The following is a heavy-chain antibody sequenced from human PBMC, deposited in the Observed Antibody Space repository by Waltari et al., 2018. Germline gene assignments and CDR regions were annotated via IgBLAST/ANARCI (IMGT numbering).Heavy chain of an antibody. CDR3: ARVGCTNGVCYTGWFDP. Sequence: QVQLQQWGAGLLKPSETLSLTCAVYGGSFSGYYWSWIRKPPGKGLEWIGEINHSGSTNYNPSLKSRVTISVDTSKNQFSLKLSSVTAADTAVYYCARVGCTNGVCYTGWFDPWGQGTLVTVSS. CDR1: GGSFSGYY. CDR2: INHSGST. J-gene: IGHJ5*02. D-gene: IGHD2-8*01. V-gene: IGHV4-34*01.